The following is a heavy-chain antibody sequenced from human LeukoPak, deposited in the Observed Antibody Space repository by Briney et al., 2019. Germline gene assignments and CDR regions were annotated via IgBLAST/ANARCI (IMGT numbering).Heavy chain of an antibody. J-gene: IGHJ6*02. Sequence: PGRSLRLSCAASGFTFSSYGMHWVRQAPGKGLEWVSVIYSGGSTYYADSVKGRFTISRNNSKNTLYLQMNSLRAEDTAVYYCARNPGYYGMDVWGQGTTVTVSS. CDR1: GFTFSSYG. V-gene: IGHV3-66*01. CDR3: ARNPGYYGMDV. CDR2: IYSGGST.